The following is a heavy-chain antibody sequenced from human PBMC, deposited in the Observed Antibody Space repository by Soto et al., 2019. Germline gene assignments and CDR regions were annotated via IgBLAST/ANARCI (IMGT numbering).Heavy chain of an antibody. CDR3: ARQSALNRWFGP. CDR1: GYSFTNYW. Sequence: GESLQISCQGSGYSFTNYWITWVRQMPGRGLEWMGRIDPSGSYTEYSPSFQGQVTISADKSISTAYLHWSSLKASDTAIYYCARQSALNRWFGPWGQGTLVTVSS. J-gene: IGHJ5*02. V-gene: IGHV5-10-1*01. CDR2: IDPSGSYT.